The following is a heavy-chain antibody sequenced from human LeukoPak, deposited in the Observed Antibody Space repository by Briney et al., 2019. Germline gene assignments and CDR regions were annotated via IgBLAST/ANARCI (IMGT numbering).Heavy chain of an antibody. CDR1: GYTFTAYY. CDR3: GRGTIEYSSSLGEY. CDR2: INPNSGGT. D-gene: IGHD3-16*01. J-gene: IGHJ4*02. Sequence: ASVKVSCKASGYTFTAYYIQWVRQAPGQGLEWMGWINPNSGGTNHAQKFQGRVTMTRDTSVSTVYMELSRLRSDDTAVYYCGRGTIEYSSSLGEYWGQGTLVTVSS. V-gene: IGHV1-2*02.